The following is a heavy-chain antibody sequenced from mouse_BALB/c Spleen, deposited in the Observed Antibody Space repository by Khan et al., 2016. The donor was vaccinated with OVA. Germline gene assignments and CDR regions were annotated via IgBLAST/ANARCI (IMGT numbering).Heavy chain of an antibody. CDR2: ISTYTGEP. J-gene: IGHJ4*01. CDR3: TKPPHFSYVLVY. V-gene: IGHV9-3-1*01. CDR1: GYTFTNYG. Sequence: QIQLVQSGPELKKPGETVKISCTASGYTFTNYGMNWVKQAPGKALKWMGWISTYTGEPTYADDFKGRFAFSLETSASTAYLKINNLKNEETATYFCTKPPHFSYVLVYWGQGTSVTVSS.